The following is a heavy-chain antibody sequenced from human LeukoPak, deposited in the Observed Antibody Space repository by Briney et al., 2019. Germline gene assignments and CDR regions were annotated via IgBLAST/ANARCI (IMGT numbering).Heavy chain of an antibody. Sequence: SGTLSLTCAVYGGSFSGYYWSWIRQPPGKGLEWIGEINHSGSTNYNPSLKSRVTISVDTSKNQFSLKLSSVTAADTAVYYCARSDRGSGSYYRYWGQGTLVTVSS. CDR3: ARSDRGSGSYYRY. CDR1: GGSFSGYY. J-gene: IGHJ4*02. V-gene: IGHV4-34*01. D-gene: IGHD3-10*01. CDR2: INHSGST.